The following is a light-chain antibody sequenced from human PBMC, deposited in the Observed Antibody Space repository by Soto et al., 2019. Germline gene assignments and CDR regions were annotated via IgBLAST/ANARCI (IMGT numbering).Light chain of an antibody. J-gene: IGKJ1*01. CDR3: PQSYSTHRK. Sequence: DVQITQSPSSLSSSVGDRVTITCRGSQSISSYLNWYQQKPGKAPKLLIYAASSLQSGVPSTFSGSGSGKDLPITISSLHPQDFATYPSPQSYSTHRKFGQGKKVAIK. CDR1: QSISSY. CDR2: AAS. V-gene: IGKV1-39*01.